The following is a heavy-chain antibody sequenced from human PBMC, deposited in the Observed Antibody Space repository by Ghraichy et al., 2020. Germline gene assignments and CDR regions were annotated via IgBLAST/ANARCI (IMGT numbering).Heavy chain of an antibody. CDR3: ASYGIMFLAAAPLVSGYLQP. D-gene: IGHD6-13*01. Sequence: GGSLRLSCAASGFTFDDYGMSWVRQAPGKGLEWVSGINWNGGSTGYADSVKGRFTISRDNAKNSLYLQMNSLRAEDTALYYCASYGIMFLAAAPLVSGYLQPLVSGTLVTVYS. J-gene: IGHJ1*01. V-gene: IGHV3-20*04. CDR2: INWNGGST. CDR1: GFTFDDYG.